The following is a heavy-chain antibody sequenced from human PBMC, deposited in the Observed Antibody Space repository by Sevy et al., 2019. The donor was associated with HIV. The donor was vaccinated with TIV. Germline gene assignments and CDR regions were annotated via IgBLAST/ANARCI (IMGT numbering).Heavy chain of an antibody. D-gene: IGHD3-16*01. V-gene: IGHV3-33*01. CDR1: GFTFSNYG. J-gene: IGHJ6*02. Sequence: GGSLRVSCAGSGFTFSNYGMHWVRQAPGKGLEWVAIIWYDGSNKYYTESVKGRFTISRDNSKNMLYLQMNGLRAEDKAVYYCARDKLQTTGSLGDYYYGLDVWGQGTRVTVSS. CDR2: IWYDGSNK. CDR3: ARDKLQTTGSLGDYYYGLDV.